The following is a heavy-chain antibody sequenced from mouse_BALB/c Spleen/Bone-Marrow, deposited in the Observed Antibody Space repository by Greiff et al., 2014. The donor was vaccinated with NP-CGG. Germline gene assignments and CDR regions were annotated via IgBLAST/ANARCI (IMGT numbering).Heavy chain of an antibody. CDR2: IGTYYGDA. CDR1: GYTFTDYA. J-gene: IGHJ3*01. CDR3: AREGPWFAF. V-gene: IGHV1-67*01. Sequence: VQLQQSGAELVRPGVSVKISCKGSGYTFTDYAMHWVKQSHAKSLEWIGVIGTYYGDATYNQKFKTKATMTVDKSYSTAYMELARLTSEDSALYYCAREGPWFAFWGQGTLVTVSA.